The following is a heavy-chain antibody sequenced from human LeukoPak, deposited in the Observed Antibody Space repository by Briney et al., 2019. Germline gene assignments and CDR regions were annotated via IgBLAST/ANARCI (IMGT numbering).Heavy chain of an antibody. J-gene: IGHJ4*02. CDR2: INPSGGST. CDR3: ARRVPYDSGNYCNPLGY. V-gene: IGHV1-46*01. D-gene: IGHD3-10*01. CDR1: GYTFTSYY. Sequence: ASVKVSCKASGYTFTSYYMNWVRQAPGQGLEWMGIINPSGGSTSYAQKFQGRVTMTRDTSTSTVYMELSSLRSEDTAVHYCARRVPYDSGNYCNPLGYWGQGTLVTVSS.